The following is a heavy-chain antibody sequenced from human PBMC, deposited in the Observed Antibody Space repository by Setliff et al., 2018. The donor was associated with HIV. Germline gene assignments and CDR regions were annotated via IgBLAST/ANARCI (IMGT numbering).Heavy chain of an antibody. CDR3: ARHPRHYNILTGYRYYYMDV. V-gene: IGHV4-39*01. CDR1: GVSISSSSYF. Sequence: SETLSPTCALSGVSISSSSYFWGWIRRPPGTGLDWIGSIYFSGSTYYNPSLESRVTISMDTSKNQFSLKLTSVTAADAAVYYCARHPRHYNILTGYRYYYMDVWGKGTTVTVSS. J-gene: IGHJ6*03. D-gene: IGHD3-9*01. CDR2: IYFSGST.